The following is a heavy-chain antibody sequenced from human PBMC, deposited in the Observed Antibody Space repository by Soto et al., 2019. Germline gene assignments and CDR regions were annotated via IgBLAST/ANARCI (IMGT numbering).Heavy chain of an antibody. Sequence: PGGSLRLSCAASGFTFSSYGMHWVRQAPGKGLEWVAVIWYDGSNKYYADSVKGRFTISRDNSKNTLYLQMNSLRDEDTAVYYCARDILGTGTTSYGMDVWGQGTTVTVSS. CDR1: GFTFSSYG. V-gene: IGHV3-33*01. D-gene: IGHD1-7*01. CDR2: IWYDGSNK. J-gene: IGHJ6*02. CDR3: ARDILGTGTTSYGMDV.